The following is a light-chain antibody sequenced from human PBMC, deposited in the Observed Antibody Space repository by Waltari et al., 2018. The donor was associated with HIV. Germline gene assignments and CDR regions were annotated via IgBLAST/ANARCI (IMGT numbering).Light chain of an antibody. V-gene: IGKV4-1*01. CDR3: QQYFRIPPT. J-gene: IGKJ4*01. Sequence: DIVMTQSPDSLPVSLGERATLNCTSSRTILFSSDNRNYLAWYQQNPRQPPKLLISWASTRESGVPDLFSGSWSGTDFTLTITRLQAEDVAVYRCQQYFRIPPTFGGGTKVEIK. CDR2: WAS. CDR1: RTILFSSDNRNY.